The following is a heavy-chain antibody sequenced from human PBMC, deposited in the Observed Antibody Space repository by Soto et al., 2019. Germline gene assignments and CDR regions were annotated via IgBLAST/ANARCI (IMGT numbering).Heavy chain of an antibody. CDR1: GGSFSGYY. V-gene: IGHV4-34*01. J-gene: IGHJ4*02. CDR3: ARGSLPGNRRADDQRINYFDY. Sequence: PSETLSLTCAVYGGSFSGYYWSWIRQPPGKGLEWIGEINHSGSTNYNPSLKSRVTISVDTSKNQFSLKLSSVTAADTAVYYCARGSLPGNRRADDQRINYFDYWGQGTLVTVSS. CDR2: INHSGST. D-gene: IGHD2-2*01.